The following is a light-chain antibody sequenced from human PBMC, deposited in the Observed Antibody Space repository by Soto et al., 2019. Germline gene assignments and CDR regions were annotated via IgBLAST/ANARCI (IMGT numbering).Light chain of an antibody. V-gene: IGKV3-15*01. J-gene: IGKJ1*01. CDR1: QSINSN. CDR3: QQYNNWPPWT. Sequence: EIVMTQSPATLSVSPGERATLSCRASQSINSNLAWYQQKPGQAPRLLIYGASTRATGIPARFSGSGSGTEFTLTLSSLQSEDFAVYCCQQYNNWPPWTFGQGTKVEIK. CDR2: GAS.